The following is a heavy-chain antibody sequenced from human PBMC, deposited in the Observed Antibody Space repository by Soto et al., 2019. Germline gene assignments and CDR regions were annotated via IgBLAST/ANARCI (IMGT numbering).Heavy chain of an antibody. V-gene: IGHV3-13*01. Sequence: WGSLRLSCSGSVFTFSTFDIHWFRQAPGKGLEWVSGIGTLSDTFYAASVQGRFTISRQNAKNSVYLQMNSLRAGDTAFYYCARGRSFSYDSTPPPMFDPWGQGTLVTVS. CDR2: IGTLSDT. CDR1: VFTFSTFD. D-gene: IGHD3-10*01. CDR3: ARGRSFSYDSTPPPMFDP. J-gene: IGHJ5*02.